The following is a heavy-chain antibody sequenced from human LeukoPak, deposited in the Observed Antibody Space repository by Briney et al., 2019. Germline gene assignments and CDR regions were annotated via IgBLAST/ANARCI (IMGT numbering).Heavy chain of an antibody. CDR3: ARDQWSELVYYGSGSYFFY. CDR2: ISAYNGNT. D-gene: IGHD3-10*01. Sequence: ASVNVSCKASGYTFTSYGISWVRQAPGQGLEWMGWISAYNGNTNYAQKLQGRVTMTTDTSTSTAYMELRSLRSDDTAVYYCARDQWSELVYYGSGSYFFYWGQGTLVTVSS. V-gene: IGHV1-18*01. J-gene: IGHJ4*02. CDR1: GYTFTSYG.